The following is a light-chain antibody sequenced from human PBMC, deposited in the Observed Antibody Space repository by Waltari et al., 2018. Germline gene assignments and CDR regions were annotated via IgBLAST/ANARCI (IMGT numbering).Light chain of an antibody. CDR3: QQPYDTPWA. CDR2: GAS. CDR1: QIIPTY. Sequence: DIQMTHSPSSLSASVGDTVTITCRASQIIPTYLNWYQHKPGRAPKLLIDGASNLQGGVPSRFTGSGSGTDFTLTITSLHPEDFATYYCQQPYDTPWAFGPGTKLQIK. J-gene: IGKJ1*01. V-gene: IGKV1-39*01.